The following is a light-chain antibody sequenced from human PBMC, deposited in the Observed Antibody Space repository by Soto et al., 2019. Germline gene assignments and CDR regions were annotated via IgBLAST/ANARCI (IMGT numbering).Light chain of an antibody. CDR3: SSYTRSSTYV. CDR1: SSDVGGYNY. J-gene: IGLJ1*01. Sequence: QSALTQPASVSGSPGQSITISCTGTSSDVGGYNYVSWYQQHPGKAPKLMIYEVSNRPSGVSNRFFGSKSGNTASLTISGLQAEDEPDYYCSSYTRSSTYVFGTGTKLTVL. CDR2: EVS. V-gene: IGLV2-14*01.